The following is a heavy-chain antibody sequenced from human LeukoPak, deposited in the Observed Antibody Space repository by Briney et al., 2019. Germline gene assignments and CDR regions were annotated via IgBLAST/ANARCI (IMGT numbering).Heavy chain of an antibody. CDR3: ARGRIFTNWFDP. CDR2: INHSGST. D-gene: IGHD2-15*01. J-gene: IGHJ5*02. V-gene: IGHV4-34*01. CDR1: GGSFSGYY. Sequence: SETLSLTCAVYGGSFSGYYWSWIRQPPGKGLEWIGEINHSGSTNYNPSLKSRVTISVDTSKNQFSLKLSSVTAADTAVYYCARGRIFTNWFDPWGQGTLVTVSS.